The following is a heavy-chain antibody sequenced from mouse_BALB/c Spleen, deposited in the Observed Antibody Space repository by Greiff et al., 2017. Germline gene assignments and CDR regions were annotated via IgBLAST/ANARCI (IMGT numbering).Heavy chain of an antibody. CDR3: ARSGYYFDY. Sequence: VQLQQSGAELAKPGASVKMSCKASGYTFTSYWMHWVKQRPGQGLEWIEYINPSTGYTEYNQKFKDKATLTADKSSSTAYMQLSSLTSEDSAVYYCARSGYYFDYWGQGTTLTVSS. J-gene: IGHJ2*01. D-gene: IGHD3-1*01. CDR1: GYTFTSYW. CDR2: INPSTGYT. V-gene: IGHV1-7*01.